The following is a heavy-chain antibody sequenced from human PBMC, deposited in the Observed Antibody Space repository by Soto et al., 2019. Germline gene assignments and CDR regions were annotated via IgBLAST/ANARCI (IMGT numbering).Heavy chain of an antibody. Sequence: SETLSLTCTVSGGSISSSSYYWGWIRQPPGKGLEWIGSIYYSGSTYYNPSLKSRVTISVDTSKNQFSLKLSSVTAADTPVYYCAIQPYYDFWSGYVPDDAFDIWGQGTMVTVS. D-gene: IGHD3-3*01. CDR1: GGSISSSSYY. V-gene: IGHV4-39*01. CDR2: IYYSGST. J-gene: IGHJ3*02. CDR3: AIQPYYDFWSGYVPDDAFDI.